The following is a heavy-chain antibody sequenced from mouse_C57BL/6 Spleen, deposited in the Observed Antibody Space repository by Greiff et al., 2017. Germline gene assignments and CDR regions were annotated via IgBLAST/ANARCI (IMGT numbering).Heavy chain of an antibody. D-gene: IGHD2-4*01. CDR1: GFTFSDYG. CDR2: ISSGSSTI. Sequence: EVKLVESGGGLVKPGGSLKLSCAASGFTFSDYGMHWVRQAPEQGLEWVAYISSGSSTIYYADTVKGRFTISRDNAKNTLFLQLTSLRSEDTAMYYCARPGDYDDAMDYWGQGTSVTVSS. J-gene: IGHJ4*01. CDR3: ARPGDYDDAMDY. V-gene: IGHV5-17*01.